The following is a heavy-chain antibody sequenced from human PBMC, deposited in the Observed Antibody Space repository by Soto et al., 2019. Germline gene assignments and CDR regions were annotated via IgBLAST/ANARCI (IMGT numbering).Heavy chain of an antibody. V-gene: IGHV3-23*01. J-gene: IGHJ1*01. CDR3: TKDAALLRFLDGGRLHL. CDR2: ITGRGGSS. CDR1: GFTCSTDA. Sequence: QLLESGGVLVQPGGSLRLSCAASGFTCSTDAMIWVRQAPGKGLEWVSTITGRGGSSYYADSGKRRFAISRDNSINTLVLQMDSLRADDTAVYYCTKDAALLRFLDGGRLHLWGQGALVTVS. D-gene: IGHD3-3*01.